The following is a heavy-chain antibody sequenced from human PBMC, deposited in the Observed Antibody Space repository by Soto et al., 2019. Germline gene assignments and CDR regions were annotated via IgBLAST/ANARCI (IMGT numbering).Heavy chain of an antibody. J-gene: IGHJ4*02. CDR2: LTSRGTT. CDR1: GFTFSDYS. D-gene: IGHD2-15*01. CDR3: AKRATTVPTPGNYFDC. V-gene: IGHV3-23*01. Sequence: EVQLLESGGGLVQPGGSLRLSCAASGFTFSDYSITWVRQAPGRGLEWVSTLTSRGTTFYADSVKGRFTIYRDNSKNTLSLQMHSLRTEDTALYYCAKRATTVPTPGNYFDCWGQGTLVTVSS.